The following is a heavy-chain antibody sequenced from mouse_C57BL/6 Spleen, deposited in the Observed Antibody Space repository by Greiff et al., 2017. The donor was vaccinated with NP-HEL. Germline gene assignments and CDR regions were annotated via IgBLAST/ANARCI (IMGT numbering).Heavy chain of an antibody. J-gene: IGHJ3*01. D-gene: IGHD2-4*01. Sequence: ESGPGLVKPSQSLSLTCSVTGYSITSGYYWNWIRQFPGNKLEWMGYISYDGSNNYNPSLKNRISITRDTSKNQFFLKLNSVTTEDTATYYCARDDYDIWFAYWGQGTLVTVSA. CDR1: GYSITSGYY. V-gene: IGHV3-6*01. CDR3: ARDDYDIWFAY. CDR2: ISYDGSN.